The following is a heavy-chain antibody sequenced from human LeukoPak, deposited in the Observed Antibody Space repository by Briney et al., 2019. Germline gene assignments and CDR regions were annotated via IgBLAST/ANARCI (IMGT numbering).Heavy chain of an antibody. J-gene: IGHJ5*02. CDR3: ARGWSVVVPAANNWFGP. CDR1: GYTFTSYY. Sequence: GAPVKVSCKASGYTFTSYYMHWVRQAPGQGLEWMGIINPSGGSTSYAQKFQGRVAMTRDMSTSTVYMELSSLRSEDTAVYYCARGWSVVVPAANNWFGPWGQGTLVTVSS. V-gene: IGHV1-46*01. D-gene: IGHD2-2*01. CDR2: INPSGGST.